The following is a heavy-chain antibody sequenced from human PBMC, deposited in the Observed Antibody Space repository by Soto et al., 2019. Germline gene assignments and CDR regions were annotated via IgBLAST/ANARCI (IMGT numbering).Heavy chain of an antibody. V-gene: IGHV4-39*01. J-gene: IGHJ4*02. Sequence: QLQLQESGPGLVKPSETLSLTCTVSGGSISSSSNHWGWIRQPPGKGLEWIGNIYYIENTYHNPSLKSRVAISVDTAKNQYCQRLTSVTAADTAVYYCATHPPYGPLDHWGQGTLVTVSS. CDR3: ATHPPYGPLDH. CDR2: IYYIENT. D-gene: IGHD4-17*01. CDR1: GGSISSSSNH.